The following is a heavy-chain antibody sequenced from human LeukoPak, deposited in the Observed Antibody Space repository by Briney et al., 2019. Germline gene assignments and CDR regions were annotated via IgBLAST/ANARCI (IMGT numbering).Heavy chain of an antibody. V-gene: IGHV4-34*01. D-gene: IGHD3-22*01. CDR2: INDYTGDS. CDR1: GGSFTDYF. J-gene: IGHJ6*02. CDR3: ARGRIAKIVVVHSFSYGMDV. Sequence: SETLSLTCIVFGGSFTDYFWTWIRHSLGKGLEWIGEINDYTGDSKYNPSLNSRVSISLEKSKNQLSLELRSVTAADTAVYYCARGRIAKIVVVHSFSYGMDVWGQGTAVTVSS.